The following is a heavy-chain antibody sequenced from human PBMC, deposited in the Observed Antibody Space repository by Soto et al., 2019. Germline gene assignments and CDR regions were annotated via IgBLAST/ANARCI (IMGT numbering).Heavy chain of an antibody. V-gene: IGHV3-23*01. D-gene: IGHD3-9*01. CDR3: AKSCDWYFCFMDV. Sequence: EVQLLESGGGLIQPGGSLRLSCAASGFTFSSYAMSWVRQAPGKGLEWVSAISGSGGRTYYADSVKGRFTISRDDSTNTLYLQMNSLRAEDTALYYCAKSCDWYFCFMDVWGKGTTVTVSS. CDR1: GFTFSSYA. J-gene: IGHJ6*03. CDR2: ISGSGGRT.